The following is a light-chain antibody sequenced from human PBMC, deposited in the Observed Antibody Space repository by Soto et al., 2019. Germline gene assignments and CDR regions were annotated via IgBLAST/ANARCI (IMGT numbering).Light chain of an antibody. J-gene: IGKJ2*01. CDR1: QTITTY. V-gene: IGKV1-39*01. CDR3: QQTYSTPHT. Sequence: DIQMTQSPSSLSASVGDRVTITCRASQTITTYLNWYQHKPWKAPKLLIYAAISLQSGVPTRLSGSGSGTDFTHTISSLQPEDFATYYCQQTYSTPHTFGQGTKVEIK. CDR2: AAI.